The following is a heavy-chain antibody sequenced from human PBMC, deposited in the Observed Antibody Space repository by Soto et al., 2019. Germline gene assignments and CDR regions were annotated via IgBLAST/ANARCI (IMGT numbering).Heavy chain of an antibody. CDR3: AKESRYYDILNGYYPGAFDI. CDR1: GFTFSSHA. V-gene: IGHV3-23*01. CDR2: ISGSGGST. Sequence: GGSLRLSCAASGFTFSSHAMSWVRQAPGKGLEWVSAISGSGGSTYYADSVKGRFTISRDNSKNTLYLQMNSLRAEDTAVYYCAKESRYYDILNGYYPGAFDIWRQGTMVTVSS. D-gene: IGHD3-9*01. J-gene: IGHJ3*02.